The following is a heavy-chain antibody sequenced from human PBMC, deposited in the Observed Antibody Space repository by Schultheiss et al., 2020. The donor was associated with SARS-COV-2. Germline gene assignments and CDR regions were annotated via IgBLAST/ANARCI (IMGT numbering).Heavy chain of an antibody. Sequence: SQTLSLTCTVPGGSISSSSYYWGWIRQPPGKGLEWIGSIYYSGSTYYNPSLKSRVTISVDTSKNQFSLKLSSVTAADTAVYYCARDTIQLWSRYVDYWGQGTLVTVSS. D-gene: IGHD5-18*01. J-gene: IGHJ4*02. V-gene: IGHV4-39*01. CDR1: GGSISSSSYY. CDR2: IYYSGST. CDR3: ARDTIQLWSRYVDY.